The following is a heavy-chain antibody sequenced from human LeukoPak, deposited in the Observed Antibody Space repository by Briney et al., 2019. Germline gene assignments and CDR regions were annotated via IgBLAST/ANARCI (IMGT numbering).Heavy chain of an antibody. CDR2: IFYSGIT. CDR3: VRENTPLVGAVFDF. V-gene: IGHV4-31*03. J-gene: IGHJ4*02. Sequence: SSETLSLTCTVSGGSISSGGYSWSWVRQHPGKGLEWIGYIFYSGITNYDPSLKSRLTMSVDTSKNQFSLRLTSVTAADTAVYYCVRENTPLVGAVFDFWGRGAQVTVSS. D-gene: IGHD5-18*01. CDR1: GGSISSGGYS.